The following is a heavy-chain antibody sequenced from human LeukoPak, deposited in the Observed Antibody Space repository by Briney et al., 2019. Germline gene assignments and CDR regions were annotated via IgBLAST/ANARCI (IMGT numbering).Heavy chain of an antibody. D-gene: IGHD6-19*01. CDR3: AKDRRQWLGHYYMDV. CDR2: IWYDGSNK. CDR1: GFTFSSYG. Sequence: GRSLRLSCAASGFTFSSYGMHWVRQAPGKGLEWVAVIWYDGSNKYYADSVKGRFTISRDNSKNTLYLQMNSLRAEDTAVYYCAKDRRQWLGHYYMDVWGKGTTVTVSS. V-gene: IGHV3-33*06. J-gene: IGHJ6*03.